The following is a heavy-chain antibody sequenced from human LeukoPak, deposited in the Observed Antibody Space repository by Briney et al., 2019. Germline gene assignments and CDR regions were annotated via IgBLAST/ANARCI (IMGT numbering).Heavy chain of an antibody. CDR2: IYHNGNA. CDR3: ASGGYSYGFDY. Sequence: SETLSLTCAVSGGSISSGGYSWSWIRQPPGKGLEWIGYIYHNGNAYYSPSLKSRVTISVDRSKNQLSLKLSSVTAADTAMYYCASGGYSYGFDYWGQGTLVTVSS. CDR1: GGSISSGGYS. V-gene: IGHV4-30-2*01. D-gene: IGHD5-18*01. J-gene: IGHJ4*02.